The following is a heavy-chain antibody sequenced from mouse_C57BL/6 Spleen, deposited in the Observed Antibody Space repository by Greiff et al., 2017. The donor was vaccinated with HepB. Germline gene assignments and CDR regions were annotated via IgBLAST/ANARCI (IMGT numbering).Heavy chain of an antibody. CDR3: ARYYDYDYFDY. CDR2: IRNKANGYTT. Sequence: DVQLQESGGGLVQPGGSLSLSCAASGFTFTDYYMSWVRQPPGKALEWLGFIRNKANGYTTEYSASVKGRFTISRDNSQSILYLQMNALRAEDSATYYCARYYDYDYFDYWGQGTTLTVSS. CDR1: GFTFTDYY. J-gene: IGHJ2*01. V-gene: IGHV7-3*01. D-gene: IGHD2-4*01.